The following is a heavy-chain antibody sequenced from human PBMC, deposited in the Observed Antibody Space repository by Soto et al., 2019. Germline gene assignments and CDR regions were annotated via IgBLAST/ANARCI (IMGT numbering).Heavy chain of an antibody. D-gene: IGHD1-7*01. V-gene: IGHV4-59*02. CDR3: ARDLYLLGTTVLDV. CDR2: MHYTGFS. CDR1: GDSVTSHY. J-gene: IGHJ6*04. Sequence: PSETLSLTCSFSGDSVTSHYLTWIRQSPEKGLEWIGYMHYTGFSHYNPSLKSRVTISVDTSKNQFSLKLSSVTAADTAVYYCARDLYLLGTTVLDVWGKGTTVTVSS.